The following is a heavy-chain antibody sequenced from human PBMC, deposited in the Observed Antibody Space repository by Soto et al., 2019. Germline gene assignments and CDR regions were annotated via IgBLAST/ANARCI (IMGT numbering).Heavy chain of an antibody. CDR1: GFTFSSYA. CDR2: ISYDGSNK. Sequence: PGGSLRLSCAASGFTFSSYAMHWVRQAPGKGPEWVAVISYDGSNKYYADSVKGRFTISRDNSKNTLYLQMNSLRAEDTAVYYCARDRGYYDSSGYYPPSTYGMDVWGQGTTVTVSS. V-gene: IGHV3-30-3*01. CDR3: ARDRGYYDSSGYYPPSTYGMDV. D-gene: IGHD3-22*01. J-gene: IGHJ6*02.